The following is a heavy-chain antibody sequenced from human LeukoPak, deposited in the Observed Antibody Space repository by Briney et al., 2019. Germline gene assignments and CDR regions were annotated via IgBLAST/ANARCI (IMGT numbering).Heavy chain of an antibody. Sequence: PSETLSLTCTVSGGSISSYYWSWIRQPPGKGLEWIGYIYYSGSTNYNPSLKSRVTISADTSKNQFSLNLSSVTAADTAVYCASRKLGNDYWGQGTLVTVSS. D-gene: IGHD7-27*01. V-gene: IGHV4-59*01. J-gene: IGHJ4*02. CDR1: GGSISSYY. CDR3: ASRKLGNDY. CDR2: IYYSGST.